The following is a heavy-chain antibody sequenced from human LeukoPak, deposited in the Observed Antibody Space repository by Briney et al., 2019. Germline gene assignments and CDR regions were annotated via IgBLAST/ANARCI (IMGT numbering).Heavy chain of an antibody. V-gene: IGHV4-59*01. J-gene: IGHJ4*02. Sequence: PSETLSLTCTVSGGSISSYYWSWIRQPPGKGLEWIGYIYYSGSTNYNPSLKSRVTISVDTSKNQFSLKLSSVTAADTAVYYCAGGGPGYSSSWYGYWGQGTLVTVSS. D-gene: IGHD6-13*01. CDR3: AGGGPGYSSSWYGY. CDR2: IYYSGST. CDR1: GGSISSYY.